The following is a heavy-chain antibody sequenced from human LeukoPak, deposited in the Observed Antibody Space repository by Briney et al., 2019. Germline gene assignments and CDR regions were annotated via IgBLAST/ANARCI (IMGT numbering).Heavy chain of an antibody. D-gene: IGHD2-8*01. CDR3: AKNGDIVLMVYADY. CDR2: IRYDGSNK. Sequence: GGSLRLSCAASGFTFSSYGMHWDRQAPGKGLEWVAFIRYDGSNKYYADSVKGRFTISRDNSKNTLYLQMNSLRAEDTAVYYCAKNGDIVLMVYADYWGQGTLVTVSS. CDR1: GFTFSSYG. J-gene: IGHJ4*02. V-gene: IGHV3-30*02.